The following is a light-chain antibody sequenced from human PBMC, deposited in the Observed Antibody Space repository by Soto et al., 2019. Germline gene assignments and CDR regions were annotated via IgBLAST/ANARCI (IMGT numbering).Light chain of an antibody. J-gene: IGKJ1*01. CDR2: DAS. CDR1: QSVSNN. V-gene: IGKV3-15*01. CDR3: QQYNNWPPWT. Sequence: ILMTQSPATLSVSPGERATLSCRASQSVSNNLAWYQQTPGQAPRLLIYDASTRATGIPARFSGSGSGTECTLTISGLQSEAFAVYYCQQYNNWPPWTFGQGTKVEIK.